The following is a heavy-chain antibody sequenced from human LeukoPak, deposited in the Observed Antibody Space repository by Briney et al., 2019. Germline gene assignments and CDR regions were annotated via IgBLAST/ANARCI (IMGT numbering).Heavy chain of an antibody. Sequence: ASVKVSCEASGGTFSSYAISWVRQAPGQGLEWMGGIIPIFGTANYAQKFQGRVTITTDESTSTAYMELSSLRSEDTAVYYCAREPFYCSSTSCYTGYFDYWGQGTLVTVSS. V-gene: IGHV1-69*05. CDR1: GGTFSSYA. CDR3: AREPFYCSSTSCYTGYFDY. D-gene: IGHD2-2*02. J-gene: IGHJ4*02. CDR2: IIPIFGTA.